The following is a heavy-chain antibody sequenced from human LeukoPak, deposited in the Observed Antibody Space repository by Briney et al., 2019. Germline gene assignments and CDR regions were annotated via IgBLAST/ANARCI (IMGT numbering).Heavy chain of an antibody. CDR3: ARDGYYYDSSGYNYGFDY. CDR1: GYTFTGYY. D-gene: IGHD3-22*01. J-gene: IGHJ4*02. Sequence: ASVKVSCKASGYTFTGYYMHWVRQAPGQGLEWMGWINPNSGGTNYAQKFQGRVTMTRDTSISTAYMELSRLRSDDTAMYYCARDGYYYDSSGYNYGFDYWGQGTLVSVSS. CDR2: INPNSGGT. V-gene: IGHV1-2*02.